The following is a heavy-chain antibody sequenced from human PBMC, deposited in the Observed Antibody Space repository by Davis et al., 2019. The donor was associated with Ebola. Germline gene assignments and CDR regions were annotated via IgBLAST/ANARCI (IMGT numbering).Heavy chain of an antibody. J-gene: IGHJ4*02. Sequence: GGSPRLSCAASGFTFSSYAMSWVRQAPGKGLEWVSAISGSGGSTYYADSVRGRFTVSRDNSKNMLFLQLTSLRDDDTAVYYCAKETAAIPTRTDYWGQGALVTVSS. CDR3: AKETAAIPTRTDY. CDR2: ISGSGGST. V-gene: IGHV3-23*01. CDR1: GFTFSSYA. D-gene: IGHD1-1*01.